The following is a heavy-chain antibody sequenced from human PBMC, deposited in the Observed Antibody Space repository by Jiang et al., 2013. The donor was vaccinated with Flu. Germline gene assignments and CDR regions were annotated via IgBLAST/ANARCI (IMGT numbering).Heavy chain of an antibody. V-gene: IGHV3-7*03. CDR3: ARDQYVYYDFWSGYFELRGIYYFDY. CDR1: YW. Sequence: YWMSWVRQAPGKGLEWVANIKQDGSEKYYVDSVKGRFTISRDNAKNSLYLQMNSLRAEDTAVYYCARDQYVYYDFWSGYFELRGIYYFDYWGQGTLVTVSS. J-gene: IGHJ4*02. D-gene: IGHD3-3*01. CDR2: IKQDGSEK.